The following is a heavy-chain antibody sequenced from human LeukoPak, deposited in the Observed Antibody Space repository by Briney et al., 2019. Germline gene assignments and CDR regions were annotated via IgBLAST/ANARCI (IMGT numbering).Heavy chain of an antibody. CDR1: GGSISGYY. D-gene: IGHD2-21*01. CDR2: IYSSGST. Sequence: PSETLSLTCTVSGGSISGYYWSWIRQPPGKGLEWIGYIYSSGSTNYNPSLKSRVTISIDTSENQFSLKLSSVTAADTALYYCARHYYERSDCYSFDYWGQGTLATVSS. CDR3: ARHYYERSDCYSFDY. J-gene: IGHJ4*02. V-gene: IGHV4-59*08.